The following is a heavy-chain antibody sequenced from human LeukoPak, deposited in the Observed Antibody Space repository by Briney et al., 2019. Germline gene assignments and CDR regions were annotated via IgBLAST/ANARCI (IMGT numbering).Heavy chain of an antibody. J-gene: IGHJ4*02. CDR1: GFTFIDYD. D-gene: IGHD6-19*01. V-gene: IGHV3-13*01. Sequence: AGSLTLSCAASGFTFIDYDMHWVRQAIGKGLERVSAIGIRGDTHYSRSVKGRFTISRENAESSLYLQMNSLRAEDTAVYYCARGGIQVSGIDEFDYWGQGTLVTVSS. CDR3: ARGGIQVSGIDEFDY. CDR2: IGIRGDT.